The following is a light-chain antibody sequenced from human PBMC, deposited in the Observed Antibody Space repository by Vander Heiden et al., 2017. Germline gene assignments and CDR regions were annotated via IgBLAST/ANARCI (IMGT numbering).Light chain of an antibody. CDR3: CSYAGSVV. V-gene: IGLV2-23*02. CDR1: SSDVGSYNL. J-gene: IGLJ2*01. Sequence: QSAVTQTASVSASPVQSITNSCSGTSSDVGSYNLVSWYQPHPGKAPKLMIYDVSKRPSGVSNRFSGSKSGNTASLTISGLQAEDEADYYCCSYAGSVVFGGGTKLTVL. CDR2: DVS.